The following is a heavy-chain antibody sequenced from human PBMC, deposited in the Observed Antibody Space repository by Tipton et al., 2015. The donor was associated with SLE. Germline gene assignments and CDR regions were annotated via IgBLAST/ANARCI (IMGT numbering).Heavy chain of an antibody. CDR2: IYHSGST. CDR3: ARDRYGSSWYYFDS. D-gene: IGHD6-13*01. Sequence: TLSLTCAVSDYSISSGYYWGWIRQPPGKGPEWIGSIYHSGSTYYNPSLKSRVTILVDTSKNEVSLELRFVTGADTAVYYCARDRYGSSWYYFDSWGQGTVVSVPS. J-gene: IGHJ4*02. V-gene: IGHV4-38-2*02. CDR1: DYSISSGYY.